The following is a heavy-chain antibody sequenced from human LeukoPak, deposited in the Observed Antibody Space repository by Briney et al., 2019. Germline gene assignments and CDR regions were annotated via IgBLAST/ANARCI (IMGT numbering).Heavy chain of an antibody. CDR3: ARQSLEITFGGVIATAFDY. Sequence: PSETLSLTCAVSGGSISSYYWNWIRQPPGKGLEWIGHIYYSGSTNYNPSLKSRVTISVDTSKNQFSLKLSSVTAADTAVYYCARQSLEITFGGVIATAFDYWGQGTPVTVSS. CDR1: GGSISSYY. CDR2: IYYSGST. J-gene: IGHJ4*02. V-gene: IGHV4-59*08. D-gene: IGHD3-16*02.